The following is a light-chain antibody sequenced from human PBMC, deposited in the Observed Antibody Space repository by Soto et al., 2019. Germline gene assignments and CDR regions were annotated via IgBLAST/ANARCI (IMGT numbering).Light chain of an antibody. V-gene: IGKV3-20*01. CDR2: AAS. Sequence: EIVLTQSPGTLSLSPGERATLSCRASQSINNRYLAWYQQKPGQAPRLLIYAASSRATGIPDRFSGSGSGTDFTLTISSMEPEDFAVYYCQQFGSSSGFTFGPGTKVDIK. CDR1: QSINNRY. J-gene: IGKJ3*01. CDR3: QQFGSSSGFT.